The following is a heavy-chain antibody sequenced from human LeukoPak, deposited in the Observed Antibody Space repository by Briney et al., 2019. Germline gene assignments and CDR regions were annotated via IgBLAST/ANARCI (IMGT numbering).Heavy chain of an antibody. CDR2: IRYDGSNK. V-gene: IGHV3-30*02. J-gene: IGHJ3*02. Sequence: GGSLRLSCAASGFTFTNYWMTWVRQAPGKGLEWVAFIRYDGSNKYYADSVKGRFTISRDNSKNTLYLQMNSLRAEDTAVYYCAKDLTYYYDSSGYGDAFDIWGQGTMVTVSS. CDR3: AKDLTYYYDSSGYGDAFDI. D-gene: IGHD3-22*01. CDR1: GFTFTNYW.